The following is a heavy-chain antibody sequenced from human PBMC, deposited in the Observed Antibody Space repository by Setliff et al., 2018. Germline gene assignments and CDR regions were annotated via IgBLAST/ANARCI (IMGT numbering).Heavy chain of an antibody. V-gene: IGHV1-2*04. CDR2: INPNSGGT. J-gene: IGHJ4*02. CDR1: GYTFTGYY. CDR3: ARDRDSSGYPYYFDY. D-gene: IGHD3-22*01. Sequence: GASVKVSCKASGYTFTGYYMHWVRQAPGQGLEWMGWINPNSGGTNYAQKFQGWVTMTRGTSISTAYMELSRLRSDDTAVYYCARDRDSSGYPYYFDYWGQGTLVTVSS.